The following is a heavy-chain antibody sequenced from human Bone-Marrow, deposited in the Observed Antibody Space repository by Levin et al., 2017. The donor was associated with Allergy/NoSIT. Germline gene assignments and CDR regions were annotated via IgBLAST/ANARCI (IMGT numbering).Heavy chain of an antibody. CDR2: ISSSSSTI. V-gene: IGHV3-48*01. CDR1: GFTFSSYS. J-gene: IGHJ4*02. D-gene: IGHD3-22*01. Sequence: TGGSLRLSCAASGFTFSSYSMNWVRQAPGKGLEWVSYISSSSSTIYYADSVKGRFTISRDNAKNSLYLQMNSLRAEDTAVYYCARGPRQEGYYDSLFRYPPSYYFDYWGQGTLVTVSS. CDR3: ARGPRQEGYYDSLFRYPPSYYFDY.